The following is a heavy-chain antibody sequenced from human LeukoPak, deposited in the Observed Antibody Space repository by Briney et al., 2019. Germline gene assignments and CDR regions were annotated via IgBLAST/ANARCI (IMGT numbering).Heavy chain of an antibody. D-gene: IGHD2-21*02. CDR1: GGTFSSYA. CDR2: IIPIFGTA. V-gene: IGHV1-69*13. Sequence: SVKVSCKASGGTFSSYAISWVQQAPGQGLEWMGGIIPIFGTANYAQKFQGRVTITADESTSTAYMELSSLRSEDTAVYYCARLLAYCGGDCLNWFDPWGQGTLVTVSS. CDR3: ARLLAYCGGDCLNWFDP. J-gene: IGHJ5*02.